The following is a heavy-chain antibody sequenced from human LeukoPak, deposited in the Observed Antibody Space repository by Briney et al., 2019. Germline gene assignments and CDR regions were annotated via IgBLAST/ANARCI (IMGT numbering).Heavy chain of an antibody. D-gene: IGHD5-12*01. J-gene: IGHJ4*02. Sequence: GGSLRLSCAASGFTFSSYAMSWVRQAPGKGLEWVSAISGSGGSTYYADSVKGRFTISRDNSKNTLYLQMNSLRAEDTAVYYCAKLRGYSGYDGGFFDYWGQGTLVTVSS. CDR2: ISGSGGST. CDR1: GFTFSSYA. V-gene: IGHV3-23*01. CDR3: AKLRGYSGYDGGFFDY.